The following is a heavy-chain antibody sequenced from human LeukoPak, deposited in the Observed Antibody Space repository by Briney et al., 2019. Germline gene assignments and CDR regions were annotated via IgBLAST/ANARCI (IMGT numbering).Heavy chain of an antibody. CDR3: ARLVSGPLPDY. Sequence: SETLSLTCTVSGGSISSSSYYWGWIRQPPGKGLEWIGSIYYSGSTYYNPSLKSRVTISVDTSKNQFSLKLSSVTAADTAVYYCARLVSGPLPDYWGQGTLVTVSS. CDR1: GGSISSSSYY. J-gene: IGHJ4*02. D-gene: IGHD6-19*01. V-gene: IGHV4-39*01. CDR2: IYYSGST.